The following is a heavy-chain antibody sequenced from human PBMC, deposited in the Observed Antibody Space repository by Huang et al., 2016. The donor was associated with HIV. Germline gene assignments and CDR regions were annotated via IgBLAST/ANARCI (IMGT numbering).Heavy chain of an antibody. CDR2: IYYTGRT. D-gene: IGHD4-17*01. Sequence: QLQLQESGPGLVKPSETLSLTCTVSSGSIRSSSYYWGWVRQPPGKGLEWIGNIYYTGRTNYNPSLKSRVTISVDTSKNQFSLNLSSVTAAETAVYYCASLSLRYPELPYYFDYWGQGTLVSVSS. CDR1: SGSIRSSSYY. V-gene: IGHV4-39*01. CDR3: ASLSLRYPELPYYFDY. J-gene: IGHJ4*02.